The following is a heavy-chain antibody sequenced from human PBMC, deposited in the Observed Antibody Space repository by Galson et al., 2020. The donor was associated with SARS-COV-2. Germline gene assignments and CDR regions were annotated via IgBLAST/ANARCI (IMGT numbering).Heavy chain of an antibody. V-gene: IGHV1-24*01. CDR2: FDPEDGET. CDR1: GYTLNELS. Sequence: ASVKVSCKVSGYTLNELSMHWVRQAPGKGLEWMGGFDPEDGETIYAQKFQGRVTMTEDTSTDTAYMELSSLRSEDTAVYYCATTVVLRFLEWLLPPSQILVYWGQGTLVTVSS. J-gene: IGHJ4*02. D-gene: IGHD3-3*01. CDR3: ATTVVLRFLEWLLPPSQILVY.